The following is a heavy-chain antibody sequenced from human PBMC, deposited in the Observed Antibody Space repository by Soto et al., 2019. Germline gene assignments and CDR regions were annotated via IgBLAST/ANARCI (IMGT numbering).Heavy chain of an antibody. CDR3: ARDLYSSSSDAFDI. J-gene: IGHJ3*02. D-gene: IGHD6-13*01. Sequence: SETLSLTCTVSGGSISSYYWSCIRQPPGKGLEWIGYIYYSGSTNYNPSLKSRVTISVDTSKNQFSLKLSSVTAADTAVYYCARDLYSSSSDAFDIWGQGTMVTVSS. V-gene: IGHV4-59*01. CDR1: GGSISSYY. CDR2: IYYSGST.